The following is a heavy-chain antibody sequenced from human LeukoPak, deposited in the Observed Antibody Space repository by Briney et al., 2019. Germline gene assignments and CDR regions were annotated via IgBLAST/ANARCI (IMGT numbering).Heavy chain of an antibody. D-gene: IGHD6-13*01. V-gene: IGHV3-9*01. CDR1: GFTFDDYA. CDR3: AKDRAAAGSLDY. J-gene: IGHJ4*02. Sequence: GGSLRLSCAASGFTFDDYAMHWVRQAPGKGLEWVSGISWHSGSIGYADSVKGRFTISRDNAKNSLYLQMNSLRAEDTALYYCAKDRAAAGSLDYWGQGTLVTVSS. CDR2: ISWHSGSI.